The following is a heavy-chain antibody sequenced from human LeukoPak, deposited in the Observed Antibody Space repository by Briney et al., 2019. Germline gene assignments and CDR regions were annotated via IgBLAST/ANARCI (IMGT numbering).Heavy chain of an antibody. V-gene: IGHV3-23*01. CDR2: ISGGGGST. J-gene: IGHJ6*02. D-gene: IGHD4-17*01. CDR3: AKSVTTDFSSNAMDG. CDR1: GVTFSTYA. Sequence: QPGGSLRFSCAASGVTFSTYALSWVRQAPGKGLEWVSVISGGGGSTFYADSVKGRFTISRDNSKNTLYLQMNIVRPEDTAVYYCAKSVTTDFSSNAMDGWCQGTTVTVSS.